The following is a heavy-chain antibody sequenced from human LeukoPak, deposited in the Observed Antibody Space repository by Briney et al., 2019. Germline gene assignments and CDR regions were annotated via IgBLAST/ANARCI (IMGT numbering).Heavy chain of an antibody. Sequence: ASVKVSCKASGGTFSSYAISWVRQAPRQGLEWMGGIIPIFGTANYAQKFQGRVTITADESTSTAYMELSSLRSEDTAVYYCAGDFWSGYYTFDYWGQGTLVTVSS. CDR1: GGTFSSYA. CDR3: AGDFWSGYYTFDY. J-gene: IGHJ4*02. D-gene: IGHD3-3*01. CDR2: IIPIFGTA. V-gene: IGHV1-69*13.